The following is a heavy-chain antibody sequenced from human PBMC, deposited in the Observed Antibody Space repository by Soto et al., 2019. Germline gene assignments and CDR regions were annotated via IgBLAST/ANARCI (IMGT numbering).Heavy chain of an antibody. CDR3: ARSRGSGGSWGPLSDY. CDR2: IIPIFGTA. V-gene: IGHV1-69*06. CDR1: GGTFSSYA. D-gene: IGHD2-15*01. J-gene: IGHJ4*02. Sequence: QVQLVQSGAEVKKPGSSVKVSCKASGGTFSSYAISWVRQAPGQGLEWMGGIIPIFGTANYAQKFQGRVTITADKSTSTGYMELSSLRSEDTAVYYCARSRGSGGSWGPLSDYWGQGTLFTVSS.